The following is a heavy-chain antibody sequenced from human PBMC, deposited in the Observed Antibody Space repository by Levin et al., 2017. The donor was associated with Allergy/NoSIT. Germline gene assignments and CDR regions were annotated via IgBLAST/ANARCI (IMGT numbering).Heavy chain of an antibody. J-gene: IGHJ4*02. CDR1: GASFSVYH. Sequence: SETLSLTCAASGASFSVYHWSWIRQPPGKGLEWIGEINHSGSNKYNPSLKSRVTISVDTSKNQFSLNLSSVTAADTAVYFCARGEWVPFDFWAQGTLVTVSS. V-gene: IGHV4-34*01. CDR2: INHSGSN. D-gene: IGHD1-1*01. CDR3: ARGEWVPFDF.